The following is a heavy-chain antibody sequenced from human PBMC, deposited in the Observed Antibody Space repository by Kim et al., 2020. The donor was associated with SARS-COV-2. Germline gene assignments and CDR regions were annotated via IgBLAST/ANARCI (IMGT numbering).Heavy chain of an antibody. J-gene: IGHJ6*02. CDR3: ATAYAYYYYGMDV. Sequence: IYAQKYQGRVTMTEGTSTDPAYMELSSLRAEDTAVYYCATAYAYYYYGMDVWGQGTTVTVSS. V-gene: IGHV1-24*01. D-gene: IGHD3-16*01.